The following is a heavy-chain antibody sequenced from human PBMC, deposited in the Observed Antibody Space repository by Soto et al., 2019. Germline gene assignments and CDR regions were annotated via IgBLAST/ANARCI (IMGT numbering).Heavy chain of an antibody. CDR1: GDSLSSYL. V-gene: IGHV4-59*08. J-gene: IGHJ5*02. CDR2: IYYSGNI. CDR3: ATTYGGNSFAFDP. Sequence: PSETLSLTCAAFGDSLSSYLCTWLRQPPGKGLEWIGHIYYSGNIKYNPSLKSRLTISVDTSKNQFSLKVNSVTAADTAVYYCATTYGGNSFAFDPWGPGTLVTVSS. D-gene: IGHD4-17*01.